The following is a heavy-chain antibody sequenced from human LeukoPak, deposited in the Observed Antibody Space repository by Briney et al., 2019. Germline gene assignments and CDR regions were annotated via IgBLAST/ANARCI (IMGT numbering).Heavy chain of an antibody. D-gene: IGHD3-10*01. CDR1: GYTFTSYG. Sequence: ASVKVSCKASGYTFTSYGISWVRQAPGQGLEWMGWISAYNGNTNYAQKLQGRVTMTTDTSTSTAYMELRSLRSDDTAVYYCARAPPALRIWFGELLDSYYYYGMDVWGQGTTVTVSS. V-gene: IGHV1-18*01. CDR2: ISAYNGNT. J-gene: IGHJ6*02. CDR3: ARAPPALRIWFGELLDSYYYYGMDV.